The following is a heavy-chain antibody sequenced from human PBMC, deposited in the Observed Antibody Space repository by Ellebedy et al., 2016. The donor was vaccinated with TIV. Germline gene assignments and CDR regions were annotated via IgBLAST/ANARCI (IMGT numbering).Heavy chain of an antibody. CDR1: GFTFSSYA. Sequence: PGGSLRLSCAASGFTFSSYAMCWVRQAPGKGLEWVSTISDSGANTYFPDSVKGRFTISRDNSRNTVYLQMSSLRAEDTAVYYCVPRMVVAFEYWGQGTLVTVSS. V-gene: IGHV3-23*01. J-gene: IGHJ4*02. D-gene: IGHD2-21*01. CDR2: ISDSGANT. CDR3: VPRMVVAFEY.